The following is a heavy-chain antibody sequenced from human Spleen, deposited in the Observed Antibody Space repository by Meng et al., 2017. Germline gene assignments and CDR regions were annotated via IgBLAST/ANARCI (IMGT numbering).Heavy chain of an antibody. V-gene: IGHV4-39*07. D-gene: IGHD1-26*01. CDR2: IYYSGST. CDR3: ARYLLYSGSYFGY. J-gene: IGHJ4*02. Sequence: SETLSLSCTVSGGAISSSSYYWGGIRQPPGKGREWIGSIYYSGSTYYNPSLKSRVTISGDPSKNQFSLKLSSVTAADTAVYYCARYLLYSGSYFGYWGQGTLVTVSS. CDR1: GGAISSSSYY.